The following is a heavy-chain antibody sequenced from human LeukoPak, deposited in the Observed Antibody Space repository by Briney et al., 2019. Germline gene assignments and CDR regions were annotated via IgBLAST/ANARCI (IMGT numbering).Heavy chain of an antibody. Sequence: GGSLRLSCAASGFTVGSNYMSWVRQAPGKGLEWVSVIYSGGSTYYADSVKGRFTISRDNSKNTLYLQMNSLRAEDTAVYYCARGGDTLDFDYWGQGTLVTVSS. V-gene: IGHV3-53*01. CDR1: GFTVGSNY. CDR2: IYSGGST. J-gene: IGHJ4*02. CDR3: ARGGDTLDFDY. D-gene: IGHD3-16*01.